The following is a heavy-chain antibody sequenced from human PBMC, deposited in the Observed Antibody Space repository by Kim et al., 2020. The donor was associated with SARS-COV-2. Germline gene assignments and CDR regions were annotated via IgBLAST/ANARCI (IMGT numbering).Heavy chain of an antibody. CDR2: IYNSGST. D-gene: IGHD3-22*01. J-gene: IGHJ3*02. CDR1: GGSVNSGSYF. Sequence: SETLSLTCTVSGGSVNSGSYFWGWIRQPPGKGLEWIGYIYNSGSTYSNPSLKGRVAISVDTSKNQFSLKLSSVTAADTAVYYCARSYDSSGYHYVSAFDIWGQGTMVPVSS. CDR3: ARSYDSSGYHYVSAFDI. V-gene: IGHV4-61*01.